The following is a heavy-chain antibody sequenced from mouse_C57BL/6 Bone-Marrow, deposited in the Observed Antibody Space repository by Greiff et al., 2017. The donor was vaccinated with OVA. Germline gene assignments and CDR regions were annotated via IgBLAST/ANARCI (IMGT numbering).Heavy chain of an antibody. J-gene: IGHJ2*01. Sequence: VKLMESGAELARPGASVKLSCKASGYTFTSYGISWVKQRTGQGLEWIGEIYPRSGNTYYNEKFKGKATLTADKSSSTAYMELRSLTSEDSAVYFGASVKTFLDYWGQGTTLTVSS. CDR3: ASVKTFLDY. CDR2: IYPRSGNT. CDR1: GYTFTSYG. V-gene: IGHV1-81*01.